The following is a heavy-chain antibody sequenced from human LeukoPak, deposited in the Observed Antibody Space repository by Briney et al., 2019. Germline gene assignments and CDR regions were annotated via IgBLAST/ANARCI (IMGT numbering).Heavy chain of an antibody. CDR1: GYTFTGYY. CDR2: INPNSGGT. CDR3: ARSPTYYDSSGYLTGIDY. D-gene: IGHD3-22*01. Sequence: VASVKVSCKASGYTFTGYYMHWVRQAPGQGLEWMGWINPNSGGTNYAQKFQGRVTMTRDTSISTAYMELSRLRSDDTAVYYCARSPTYYDSSGYLTGIDYWGQGTLVTVSS. V-gene: IGHV1-2*02. J-gene: IGHJ4*02.